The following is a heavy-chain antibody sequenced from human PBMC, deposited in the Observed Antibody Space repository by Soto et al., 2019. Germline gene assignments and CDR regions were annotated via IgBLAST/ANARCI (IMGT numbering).Heavy chain of an antibody. Sequence: ASETLSLTCTVIGDSVSSNNYYWSWIRQRPGKGLEWIGSIHYSGDSYDNPSLTSRITMSMDVSKNQFSLNLRSVTAADTAIYYCARDVNDSSGSQGFDYWGQGTLVTVSS. D-gene: IGHD3-22*01. J-gene: IGHJ4*02. CDR1: GDSVSSNNYY. V-gene: IGHV4-31*03. CDR2: IHYSGDS. CDR3: ARDVNDSSGSQGFDY.